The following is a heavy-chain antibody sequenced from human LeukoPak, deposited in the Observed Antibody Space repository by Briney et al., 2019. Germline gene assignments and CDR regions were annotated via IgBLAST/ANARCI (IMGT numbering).Heavy chain of an antibody. Sequence: GASVKVSCKPSGYSFTGYYMHWVRQAPGQGLEWMGWINPNSGGTNYAQKFQDRVTMTRDTSTSTVYMELSSLRSEDTAVYYCARDSLRTAIAMAGGNWFDPWGQGTLVTVSS. CDR3: ARDSLRTAIAMAGGNWFDP. CDR2: INPNSGGT. D-gene: IGHD6-19*01. CDR1: GYSFTGYY. J-gene: IGHJ5*02. V-gene: IGHV1-2*02.